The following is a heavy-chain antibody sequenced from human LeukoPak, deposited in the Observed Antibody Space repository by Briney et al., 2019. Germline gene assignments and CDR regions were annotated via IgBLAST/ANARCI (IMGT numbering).Heavy chain of an antibody. CDR2: INPNSGGT. CDR1: GYTFTDYY. Sequence: ASVKVSFKSSGYTFTDYYMHWVRQAPGQGLEWMGRINPNSGGTNYAQKFQGRVTMTRDTSISTAYMELSRLRSDDTAVYYCAVPGELSSDWGQGTLVTVSS. D-gene: IGHD3-10*01. J-gene: IGHJ4*02. CDR3: AVPGELSSD. V-gene: IGHV1-2*06.